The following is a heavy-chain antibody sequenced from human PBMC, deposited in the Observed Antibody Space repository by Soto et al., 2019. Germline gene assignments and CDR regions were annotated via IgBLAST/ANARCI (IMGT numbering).Heavy chain of an antibody. J-gene: IGHJ4*02. D-gene: IGHD5-12*01. CDR2: IYYSGST. V-gene: IGHV4-39*01. CDR3: ARRRNYSGYDYYAFDY. CDR1: GCSLSSSSYY. Sequence: SETLSLTCTVSGCSLSSSSYYWGWVRQPPGKGLEWIGSIYYSGSTYYNPSLKSRVTISVDTSKNQFSLKLSSVTAADTAVYYCARRRNYSGYDYYAFDYWGQGTLVTVSS.